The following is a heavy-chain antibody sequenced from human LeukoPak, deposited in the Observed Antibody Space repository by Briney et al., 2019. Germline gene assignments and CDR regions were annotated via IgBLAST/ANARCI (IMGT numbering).Heavy chain of an antibody. V-gene: IGHV3-30-3*01. CDR2: ISYDGSNK. CDR1: GFTFSSYA. J-gene: IGHJ4*02. Sequence: GGSLRLSCAASGFTFSSYAMHWVRQAPGKGLEWVAVISYDGSNKYYADSVKGRFTISRDNSKNTLYLQMNSLRAEDTAVYYCARDPAPPGIAVAGTNYFDYWGQGTLVTVSP. CDR3: ARDPAPPGIAVAGTNYFDY. D-gene: IGHD6-19*01.